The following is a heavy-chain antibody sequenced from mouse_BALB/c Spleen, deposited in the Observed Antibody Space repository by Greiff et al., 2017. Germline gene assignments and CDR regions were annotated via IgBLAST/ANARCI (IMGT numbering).Heavy chain of an antibody. V-gene: IGHV1-14*01. CDR1: GYTFTSYV. CDR3: SYDYDSAWFAY. J-gene: IGHJ3*01. Sequence: EVQLQQSGPELVKPGASVKMSCKASGYTFTSYVMHWVKQKPGQGLEWIGYINPYNDGTKYNEKFKGKATLTSDKSSSTAYMELSSLTSEDSAVYYCSYDYDSAWFAYWGQGTLVTVSA. D-gene: IGHD2-4*01. CDR2: INPYNDGT.